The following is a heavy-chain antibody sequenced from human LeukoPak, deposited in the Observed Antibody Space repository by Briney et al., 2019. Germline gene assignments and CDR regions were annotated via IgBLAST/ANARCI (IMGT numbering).Heavy chain of an antibody. CDR1: GYTFTSYY. Sequence: ASVKVSCKASGYTFTSYYMHWVRQAPGQGLEWMGIINPSGGSTSYAQKFQGRVTMTRDTSTSTVYMELSSLRSEDTAVYYCARDGYDFWSGYSSDYWGQGTLVTVSS. CDR3: ARDGYDFWSGYSSDY. V-gene: IGHV1-46*01. CDR2: INPSGGST. D-gene: IGHD3-3*01. J-gene: IGHJ4*02.